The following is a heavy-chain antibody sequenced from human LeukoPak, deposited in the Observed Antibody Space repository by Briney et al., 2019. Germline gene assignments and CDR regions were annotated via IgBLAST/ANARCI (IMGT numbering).Heavy chain of an antibody. CDR1: GFTFSSYA. Sequence: GGSLRLSCSASGFTFSSYAMHWVRQAPGKGLEYVSAISSNGGSTYCADSVKGRFTISRDNSKNTLYLQMSSLRAEVTAVYYCVKGSIVVVVAAPRGDAFDIWGQGTMVTVSS. J-gene: IGHJ3*02. CDR2: ISSNGGST. D-gene: IGHD2-15*01. CDR3: VKGSIVVVVAAPRGDAFDI. V-gene: IGHV3-64D*06.